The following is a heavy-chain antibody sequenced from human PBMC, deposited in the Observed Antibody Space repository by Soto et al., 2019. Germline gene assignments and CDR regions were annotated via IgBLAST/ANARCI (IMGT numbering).Heavy chain of an antibody. D-gene: IGHD3-16*01. V-gene: IGHV5-51*01. J-gene: IGHJ6*02. CDR3: SRQAGSRAWGGDYGLDV. Sequence: GESLKISCKGSGYIFTNYWIAWVRQMPGKGLEWMGIIYPGDSDTRYSPSFQGQVTFSADKSISTTYLQWSSLRASDTAMYYCSRQAGSRAWGGDYGLDVWGQGTTVTVSS. CDR1: GYIFTNYW. CDR2: IYPGDSDT.